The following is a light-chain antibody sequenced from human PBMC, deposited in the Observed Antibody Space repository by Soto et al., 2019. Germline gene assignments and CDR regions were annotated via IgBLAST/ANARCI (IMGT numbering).Light chain of an antibody. J-gene: IGKJ1*01. CDR2: AAS. CDR3: QQSYSTPPT. CDR1: QSISSY. V-gene: IGKV1-39*01. Sequence: DIQMTQSPSSQSASVGDRVTITCRAIQSISSYLNWYQQKPGKAPKVLIYAASSLQSGVSSRFSGSGSGTDFTLTISSLQPEDFATYYCQQSYSTPPTFGQGTKVDIK.